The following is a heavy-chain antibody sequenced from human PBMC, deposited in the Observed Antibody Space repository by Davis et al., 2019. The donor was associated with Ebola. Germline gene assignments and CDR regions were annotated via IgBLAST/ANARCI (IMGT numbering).Heavy chain of an antibody. CDR3: TAATPDY. CDR2: IRSKANSYAT. CDR1: GFTFSSYW. Sequence: GGSLRLSCAASGFTFSSYWMSWVRQASGKGLEWVGRIRSKANSYATAYAASVKGRFTISRDDSKNTAYLQMNSLKTEDTAVYYCTAATPDYWGQGTLVTVSS. J-gene: IGHJ4*02. V-gene: IGHV3-73*01. D-gene: IGHD6-25*01.